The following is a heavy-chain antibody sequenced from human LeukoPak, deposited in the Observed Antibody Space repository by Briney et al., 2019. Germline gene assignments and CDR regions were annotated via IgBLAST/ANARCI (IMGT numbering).Heavy chain of an antibody. CDR3: TRDTSMDQFDD. V-gene: IGHV1-2*02. CDR2: INPNSGAT. D-gene: IGHD5-18*01. CDR1: GYTFTGYY. Sequence: ASVKVSCKASGYTFTGYYMHWVRQAPGQGLEWMGWINPNSGATRYAQKFQGRVTMTRDTSISSAYMELSRLTSDDTAVYYCTRDTSMDQFDDWGRETLVTVSS. J-gene: IGHJ4*02.